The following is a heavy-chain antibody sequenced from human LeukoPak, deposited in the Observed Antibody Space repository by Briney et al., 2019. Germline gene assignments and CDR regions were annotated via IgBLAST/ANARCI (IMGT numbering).Heavy chain of an antibody. CDR1: GFTFSSYA. CDR2: ISYDGSNK. V-gene: IGHV3-30-3*01. D-gene: IGHD4/OR15-4a*01. Sequence: GGSLRLSCAASGFTFSSYAMHWVRQAPGKGLEWVAVISYDGSNKYYADSVKGRFTISRDNSKNTLYLQMNSLRAEDTAVYYCARDQSLLTMVNFLDYWGQGTLVTVSS. CDR3: ARDQSLLTMVNFLDY. J-gene: IGHJ4*02.